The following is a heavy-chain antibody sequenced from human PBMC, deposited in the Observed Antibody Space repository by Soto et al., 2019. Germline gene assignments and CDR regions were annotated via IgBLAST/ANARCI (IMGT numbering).Heavy chain of an antibody. CDR1: GASIRSTDYY. D-gene: IGHD2-21*02. CDR3: VRTAREGAVAPHWFDR. V-gene: IGHV4-30-4*01. J-gene: IGHJ5*02. CDR2: VYYTGST. Sequence: SETLSLTCTVSGASIRSTDYYWSWIRQAPGKGPEWIGYVYYTGSTYYNPSLMSRLTISVDTSKNQFSLKLTSVTAAETAVYYCVRTAREGAVAPHWFDRWGQGTQVTVSS.